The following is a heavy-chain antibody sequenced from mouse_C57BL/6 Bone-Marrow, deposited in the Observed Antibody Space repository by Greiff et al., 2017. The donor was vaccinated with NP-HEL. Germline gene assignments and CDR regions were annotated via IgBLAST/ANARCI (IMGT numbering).Heavy chain of an antibody. J-gene: IGHJ2*01. Sequence: VQLQQSGAELVRPGASVKLSCTASGFNIKDDYMHWVKQRPEQGLEWIGWIDPENGDTEYASKFQGKATITADTSSNTAYLQLSSLTSEDTAVYYCTRGWLLREYWGQGTTLTVSS. D-gene: IGHD2-3*01. CDR3: TRGWLLREY. V-gene: IGHV14-4*01. CDR1: GFNIKDDY. CDR2: IDPENGDT.